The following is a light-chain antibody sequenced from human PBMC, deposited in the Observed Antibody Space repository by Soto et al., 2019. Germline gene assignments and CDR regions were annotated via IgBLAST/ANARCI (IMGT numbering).Light chain of an antibody. J-gene: IGLJ2*01. CDR3: AAWDDSLNGVV. CDR1: SSNIGSNT. Sequence: QSVLTQPPSASGTPGQRVTISCSGSSSNIGSNTVNWYQLLPGTAPKLLIYPNNDRPSGVPDRFSGSKSGTSASLAISGRQSDDEADYYCAAWDDSLNGVVFGGGTKLTVL. V-gene: IGLV1-44*01. CDR2: PNN.